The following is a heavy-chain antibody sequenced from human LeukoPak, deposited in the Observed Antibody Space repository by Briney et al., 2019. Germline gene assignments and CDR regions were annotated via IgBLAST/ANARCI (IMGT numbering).Heavy chain of an antibody. CDR2: IIPTTGLA. J-gene: IGHJ4*02. CDR3: ARAPPRLDGYILYY. CDR1: GGTFSNLA. V-gene: IGHV1-69*04. D-gene: IGHD5-24*01. Sequence: SVKVSCKASGGTFSNLAISWVRQAPGQGLEWMGRIIPTTGLANYAQNFQGRVTITADKSTSTAYMELGSLRSEDTAVYYCARAPPRLDGYILYYWGQGTLVTVSS.